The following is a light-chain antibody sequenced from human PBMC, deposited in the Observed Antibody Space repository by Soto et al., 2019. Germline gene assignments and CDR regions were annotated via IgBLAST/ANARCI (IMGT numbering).Light chain of an antibody. CDR3: QQYGSSPGVT. J-gene: IGKJ1*01. V-gene: IGKV3-20*01. CDR1: QSVSSSY. Sequence: EIVLTQSPGTLSLSPGERATLSCRASQSVSSSYLAWYQQKPRQAPRLLMYGASSRATGIPDRFSGGGSGTDFTLTISRLEPEDFAVYYCQQYGSSPGVTFGQGTKVDIK. CDR2: GAS.